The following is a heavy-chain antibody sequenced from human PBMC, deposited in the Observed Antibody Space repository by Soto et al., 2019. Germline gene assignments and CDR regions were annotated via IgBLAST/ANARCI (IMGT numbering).Heavy chain of an antibody. CDR2: ISSSSSYI. CDR1: GFTFSSYS. V-gene: IGHV3-21*01. Sequence: GGSLRLSCAASGFTFSSYSMNWVRQAPGKGLEWVSSISSSSSYIYYADSVKGRFTISRDNAKNSLYLQMNSLRAEDTAVYYCARDPRPPFSPLHAVPAVQPGYRGQGTLVTVSS. CDR3: ARDPRPPFSPLHAVPAVQPGY. J-gene: IGHJ4*02. D-gene: IGHD2-2*01.